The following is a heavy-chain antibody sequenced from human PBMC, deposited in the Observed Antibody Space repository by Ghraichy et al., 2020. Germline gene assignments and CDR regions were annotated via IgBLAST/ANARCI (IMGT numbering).Heavy chain of an antibody. CDR2: IKSDGSST. Sequence: GGSLRLSCAASGFTLSNYWMHWVRQAPGKGLVWVSPIKSDGSSTTYADSVKGRFTISRDNAKNTLDLQMNSLRAEDTAVYYCAREYCSGGRCYFGTGGSHFDYWGQGTLVTVSS. CDR3: AREYCSGGRCYFGTGGSHFDY. V-gene: IGHV3-74*01. CDR1: GFTLSNYW. J-gene: IGHJ4*02. D-gene: IGHD2-15*01.